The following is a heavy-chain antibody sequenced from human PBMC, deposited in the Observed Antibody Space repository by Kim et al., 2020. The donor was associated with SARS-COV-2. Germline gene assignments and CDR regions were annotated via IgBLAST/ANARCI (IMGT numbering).Heavy chain of an antibody. Sequence: SETLSLTCTVSGGSISSGGYYWSWIRQHPGKGLEWIGYIYYSGSTYYNPSLKSRVTISVDTSKNQFSLKLSSVTAADTAVYYCARVGGSSWAAEYFQHWGQGTLVTVSS. CDR1: GGSISSGGYY. V-gene: IGHV4-31*03. CDR3: ARVGGSSWAAEYFQH. D-gene: IGHD6-13*01. J-gene: IGHJ1*01. CDR2: IYYSGST.